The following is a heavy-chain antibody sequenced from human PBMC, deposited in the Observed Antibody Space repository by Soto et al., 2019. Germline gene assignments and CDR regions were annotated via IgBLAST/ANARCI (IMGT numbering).Heavy chain of an antibody. CDR3: ARDWRGAEGFDP. D-gene: IGHD3-3*01. CDR2: IRKDEKEK. V-gene: IGHV3-7*01. Sequence: GGSLRLSCEASGFTFTSHWMCWVRQAPGKGLEWVASIRKDEKEKNYVDSVKGRFTISRDNAKNLVFLQMNSLRVEDTAVYYCARDWRGAEGFDPWGQGTLVTVSS. J-gene: IGHJ5*02. CDR1: GFTFTSHW.